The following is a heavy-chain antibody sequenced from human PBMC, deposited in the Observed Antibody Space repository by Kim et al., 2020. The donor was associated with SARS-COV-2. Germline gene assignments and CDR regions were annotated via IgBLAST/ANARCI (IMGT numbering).Heavy chain of an antibody. CDR2: ISNSGGST. CDR1: GFTFSNYA. CDR3: AKGYGAGSYYGDY. Sequence: GGSLRLSCAASGFTFSNYAMNWVRQAPGKGLEWVSAISNSGGSTYYADSVKGRFTISRDNSKNTVYLQMNSLRAEDTAVYYCAKGYGAGSYYGDYWGQGTLVTVSS. V-gene: IGHV3-23*01. J-gene: IGHJ4*02. D-gene: IGHD3-10*01.